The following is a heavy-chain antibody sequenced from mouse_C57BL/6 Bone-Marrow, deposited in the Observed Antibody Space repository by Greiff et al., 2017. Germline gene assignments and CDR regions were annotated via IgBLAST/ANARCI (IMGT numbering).Heavy chain of an antibody. CDR3: AFYGPYAMDY. D-gene: IGHD1-1*01. J-gene: IGHJ4*01. CDR2: IYPRSGNT. V-gene: IGHV1-81*01. Sequence: VQVVESGAELARPGASVKLSCKASGYTFTSYGISWVKQRTGQGLEWIGEIYPRSGNTYYNEKFKGKATLTADKSSSPAYMERRSLTSEDSSVYFCAFYGPYAMDYWGQGTSVTVSS. CDR1: GYTFTSYG.